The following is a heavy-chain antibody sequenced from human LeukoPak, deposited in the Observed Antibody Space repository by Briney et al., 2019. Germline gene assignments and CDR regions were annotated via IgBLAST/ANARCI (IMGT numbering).Heavy chain of an antibody. CDR2: IYYRSKWYN. J-gene: IGHJ3*02. CDR1: GDSVSSNSAA. Sequence: SQTLSLTCAISGDSVSSNSAAWNWIRQSPSRGLEWLGRIYYRSKWYNDYAVSVKGRITINPDTSKNQFSLQLNSVTPEDTAVYYCARVFYRQQLVQSDAFDIWGQGTMVTVSS. CDR3: ARVFYRQQLVQSDAFDI. D-gene: IGHD6-13*01. V-gene: IGHV6-1*01.